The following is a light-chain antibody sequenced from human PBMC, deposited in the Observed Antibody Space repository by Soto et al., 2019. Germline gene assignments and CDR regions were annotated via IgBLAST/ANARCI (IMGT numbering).Light chain of an antibody. V-gene: IGKV1-9*01. CDR2: AAS. CDR1: QGISSD. CDR3: QHLNNYPPYT. J-gene: IGKJ2*01. Sequence: DIQLTQSPSFLSASVGDXVTITCRASQGISSDLAWYQQRPGKAPKLLIYAASTLQSGVPSRFSGSGSGTDFTLTISSLQPEDLATYCCQHLNNYPPYTFGQGTKVDIK.